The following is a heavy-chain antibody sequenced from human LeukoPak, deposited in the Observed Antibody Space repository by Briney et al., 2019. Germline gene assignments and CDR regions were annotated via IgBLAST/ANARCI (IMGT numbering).Heavy chain of an antibody. Sequence: PGGSLRLSCAASGFTLSSYWMHWVRQVPGKGLVWVSRINPDRSSTSYADSVKGRFTISRDNAKNTLYLQMNSLRAEDTAVYYCARDSYESRGYYYGLDYWGQGALVTVSS. V-gene: IGHV3-74*01. CDR1: GFTLSSYW. CDR3: ARDSYESRGYYYGLDY. D-gene: IGHD3-22*01. J-gene: IGHJ4*02. CDR2: INPDRSST.